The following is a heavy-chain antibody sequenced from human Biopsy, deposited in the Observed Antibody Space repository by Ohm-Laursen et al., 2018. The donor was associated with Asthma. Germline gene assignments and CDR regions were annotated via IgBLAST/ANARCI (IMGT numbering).Heavy chain of an antibody. D-gene: IGHD3-3*01. Sequence: SLRLSCTASGFTFGDYCMSWVRQVPGQGLEWVAVISYDGSNKYYADSVKGRFTISRDNSKNTLYLQMNSLRAEDTAVYYCASQSSGPDFWSGYYYFDYWGQGTLVTVSS. V-gene: IGHV3-30*03. CDR1: GFTFGDYC. J-gene: IGHJ4*02. CDR3: ASQSSGPDFWSGYYYFDY. CDR2: ISYDGSNK.